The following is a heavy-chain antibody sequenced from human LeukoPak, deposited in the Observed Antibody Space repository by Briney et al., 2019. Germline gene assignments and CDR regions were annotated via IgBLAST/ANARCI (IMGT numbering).Heavy chain of an antibody. D-gene: IGHD5-18*01. CDR2: ISNDGSNK. J-gene: IGHJ4*02. CDR1: GFTFSRYE. Sequence: GRSLRLSCAASGFTFSRYEMHWVRQAPGKGLEWVTLISNDGSNKYYADSVKGRFTISRDNSKNTLSLQMNSLRVEDTAMYYCATLFVATAPPDYWGQRTLVTVSS. CDR3: ATLFVATAPPDY. V-gene: IGHV3-30-3*01.